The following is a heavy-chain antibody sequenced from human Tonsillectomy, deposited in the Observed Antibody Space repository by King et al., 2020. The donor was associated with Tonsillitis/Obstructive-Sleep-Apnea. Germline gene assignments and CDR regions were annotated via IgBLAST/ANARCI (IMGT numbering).Heavy chain of an antibody. CDR3: AREGTGRESCVYSWFDS. V-gene: IGHV1-69*04. Sequence: QLVQSGAEVKKTGSSVKVSCKASGGTFSSYAISWVRQAPGQGLEWMGRVIPTLGIGKYAQKFQGRVTISADKSTTTAYMGLSSLRSEDTAVYYCAREGTGRESCVYSWFDSWRQGTLDRVSS. CDR2: VIPTLGIG. CDR1: GGTFSSYA. D-gene: IGHD2-8*02. J-gene: IGHJ5*01.